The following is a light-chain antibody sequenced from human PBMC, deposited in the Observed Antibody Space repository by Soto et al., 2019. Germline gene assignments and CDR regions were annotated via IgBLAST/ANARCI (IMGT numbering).Light chain of an antibody. CDR2: DVS. V-gene: IGLV2-14*01. J-gene: IGLJ1*01. Sequence: QSVLTQPSSVSGSPGQSITISCTGTISDVGGYSYVSWYQQLPGKAPKLMIYDVSDRPSGVSNRFSGSKSGNTASLTISGLQAEDEADYYCSSYTSSSIYVFGTGTKVTV. CDR3: SSYTSSSIYV. CDR1: ISDVGGYSY.